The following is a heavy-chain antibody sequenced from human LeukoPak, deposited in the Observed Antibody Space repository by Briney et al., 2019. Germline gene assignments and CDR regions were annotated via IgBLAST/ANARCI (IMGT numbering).Heavy chain of an antibody. D-gene: IGHD4-23*01. CDR3: ARDQGGNPIDY. V-gene: IGHV4-38-2*02. J-gene: IGHJ4*02. CDR1: GGSISRYY. CDR2: IHHSGST. Sequence: SETLSLTCTVSGGSISRYYRSWIRQPPGKGLDWSGSIHHSGSTYYNASLKSRFTISVDTSKNQFSLKLSSVTAADTAVYYCARDQGGNPIDYWGQGTLVTVSS.